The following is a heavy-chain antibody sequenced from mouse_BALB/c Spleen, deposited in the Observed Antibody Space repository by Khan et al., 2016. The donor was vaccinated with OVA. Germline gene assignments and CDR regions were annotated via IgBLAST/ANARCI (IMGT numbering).Heavy chain of an antibody. D-gene: IGHD2-1*01. J-gene: IGHJ1*01. Sequence: QIQLVQSGPELKKPGETVKISCKASRYTFTNYGMNWVKQAPGKALKWMGWINTYTGEPTYADDFKGRFAFSLETSASTAYLQINNLKNEDTATYFCARVGNYWYFDVWGAGTTVTVSS. CDR3: ARVGNYWYFDV. V-gene: IGHV9-3-1*01. CDR2: INTYTGEP. CDR1: RYTFTNYG.